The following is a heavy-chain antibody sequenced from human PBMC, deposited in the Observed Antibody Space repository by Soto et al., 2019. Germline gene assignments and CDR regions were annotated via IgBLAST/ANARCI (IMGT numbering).Heavy chain of an antibody. Sequence: EVQLVESGGGLVQPGGSLRLSCAASGFTFSSYEMNWVLQAPGKGLEWVSYISSSGSTIYYADSVKGRFTISRDNAKNSLVLEMNSLRAEDTAVYYCARSVAGTTSPPPQNDAFDIWGQGTMVTVSS. CDR3: ARSVAGTTSPPPQNDAFDI. V-gene: IGHV3-48*03. CDR1: GFTFSSYE. J-gene: IGHJ3*02. D-gene: IGHD1-1*01. CDR2: ISSSGSTI.